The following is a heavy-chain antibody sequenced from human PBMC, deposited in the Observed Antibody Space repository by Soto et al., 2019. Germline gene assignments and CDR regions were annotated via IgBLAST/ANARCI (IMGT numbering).Heavy chain of an antibody. J-gene: IGHJ6*02. Sequence: EVQLVQSGAEVKKLGESLKISCKGSGYSFTSYWIGWVRQMPGKGLEWMGIIYPGDSDTRYSPSFQGLVTISADKSISTAYLQWSSLKASDTAMYYCARATAAGTGYYYYGMDVWGQGTTVTVSS. V-gene: IGHV5-51*03. D-gene: IGHD6-13*01. CDR1: GYSFTSYW. CDR2: IYPGDSDT. CDR3: ARATAAGTGYYYYGMDV.